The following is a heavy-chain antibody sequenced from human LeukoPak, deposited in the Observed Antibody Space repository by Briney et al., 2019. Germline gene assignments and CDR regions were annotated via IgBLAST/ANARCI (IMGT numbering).Heavy chain of an antibody. J-gene: IGHJ5*02. Sequence: PSQTLSLTCTVSGGSISSGGYYWSWIRQHPGKGLEWIVYIYYSGSTYYNPSLKSRVTISVDTSKNQFSLKLSSVTAADTAVYYCARENTRFLEWDNWFDPWGQGTLVTVSS. D-gene: IGHD3-3*01. V-gene: IGHV4-31*03. CDR2: IYYSGST. CDR1: GGSISSGGYY. CDR3: ARENTRFLEWDNWFDP.